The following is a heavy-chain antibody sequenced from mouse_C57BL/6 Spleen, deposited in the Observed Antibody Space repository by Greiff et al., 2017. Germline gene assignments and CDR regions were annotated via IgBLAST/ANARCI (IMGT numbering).Heavy chain of an antibody. V-gene: IGHV1-22*01. Sequence: EVQLQQSGPELVKPGASVKMSCKASGYTFTDYNMHWVKQSHGKSLEWIGYINPNNGGTSYNQKFKGKATLTVNKSSSTAYMELRSLTSEDSAVYYCARGGLVLNYYGSSYAMDYWGQGTSVTVSS. CDR2: INPNNGGT. D-gene: IGHD1-1*01. CDR3: ARGGLVLNYYGSSYAMDY. CDR1: GYTFTDYN. J-gene: IGHJ4*01.